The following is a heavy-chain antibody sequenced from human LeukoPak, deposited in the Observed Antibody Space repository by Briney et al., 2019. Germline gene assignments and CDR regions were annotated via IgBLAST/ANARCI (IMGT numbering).Heavy chain of an antibody. D-gene: IGHD3-22*01. CDR1: GFTFSTFA. V-gene: IGHV3-23*01. J-gene: IGHJ4*02. CDR2: ISGSGDRT. CDR3: ARGREYYYDSSGYY. Sequence: GGSLRLSCAASGFTFSTFAMTWVRQAPGKGLEWVSAISGSGDRTYYADSVKGRFTISRDNSKNTLYLQMNSLRAEDTAVYYCARGREYYYDSSGYYWGQGTLVTVSS.